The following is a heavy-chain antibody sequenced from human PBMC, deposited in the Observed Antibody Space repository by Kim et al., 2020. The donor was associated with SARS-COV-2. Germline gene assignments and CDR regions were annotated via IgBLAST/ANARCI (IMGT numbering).Heavy chain of an antibody. J-gene: IGHJ6*03. Sequence: GGSLRLSCAASGFTFSDYYMSWIRQAPGKGLEWVSYISSSGSTIYYADSVKGRFTISRDNAKNSLYLQMNSLRAEDTAVYYCARSGEADESYGDYDDYYYYYMDVWGKGTTVTVSS. CDR3: ARSGEADESYGDYDDYYYYYMDV. V-gene: IGHV3-11*01. CDR2: ISSSGSTI. CDR1: GFTFSDYY. D-gene: IGHD4-17*01.